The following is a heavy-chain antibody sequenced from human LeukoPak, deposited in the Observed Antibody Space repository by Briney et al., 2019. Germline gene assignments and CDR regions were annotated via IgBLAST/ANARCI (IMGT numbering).Heavy chain of an antibody. J-gene: IGHJ4*02. CDR2: IKQDGSEK. CDR3: AKDDPYSSSWTVKYFDY. Sequence: GGSLRLSCAASGFPFNTFWMSWVRQVPGKGLEWVANIKQDGSEKYYVDSVKGRFTISRDNAKNSLYLQMNSLRAEDTAVYYCAKDDPYSSSWTVKYFDYWGQGTLVTVSS. D-gene: IGHD6-13*01. V-gene: IGHV3-7*01. CDR1: GFPFNTFW.